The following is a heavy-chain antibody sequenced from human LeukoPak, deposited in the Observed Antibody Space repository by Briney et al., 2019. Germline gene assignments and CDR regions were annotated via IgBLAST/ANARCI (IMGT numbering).Heavy chain of an antibody. D-gene: IGHD4-17*01. V-gene: IGHV4-59*08. CDR2: FYYSGVT. CDR1: GDSINSYH. CDR3: ARHRYGDYDY. J-gene: IGHJ4*02. Sequence: SETLSLTCTISGDSINSYHWSWLRQPPGSKLEWIGYFYYSGVTNYNPSLKSRVTISVDTSKNQFSLKLSSVTAADTAVYYCARHRYGDYDYWGQGTLVTVSS.